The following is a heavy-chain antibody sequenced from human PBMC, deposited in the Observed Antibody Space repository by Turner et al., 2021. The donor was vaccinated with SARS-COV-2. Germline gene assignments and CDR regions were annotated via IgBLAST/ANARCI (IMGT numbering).Heavy chain of an antibody. CDR1: VGSLSSSSFY. D-gene: IGHD5-18*01. Sequence: QLQLQESGPGLVKTSETLSLTCTVSVGSLSSSSFYWGWIRQPPGKGREWSGSILYSGSTNYNPALKSRGTISVDTSKNQFSLKLSSVTAADTAVYYCARVVDTLDYYYGMDVWGQGTTVTVSS. J-gene: IGHJ6*02. CDR2: ILYSGST. CDR3: ARVVDTLDYYYGMDV. V-gene: IGHV4-39*01.